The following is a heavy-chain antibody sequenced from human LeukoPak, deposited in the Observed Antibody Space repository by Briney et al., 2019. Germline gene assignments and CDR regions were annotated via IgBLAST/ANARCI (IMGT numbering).Heavy chain of an antibody. J-gene: IGHJ6*03. CDR1: GFTFSSYS. V-gene: IGHV3-21*01. Sequence: GGSLGLSCAASGFTFSSYSMNWVRQAPGKGLEWVSSISSSSSYIYYADSVKGRFTISRDNAKNSLYLQMNSLRAEDTAVYYCARDEAYYYYMDVWGKGTTVTVSS. CDR2: ISSSSSYI. CDR3: ARDEAYYYYMDV.